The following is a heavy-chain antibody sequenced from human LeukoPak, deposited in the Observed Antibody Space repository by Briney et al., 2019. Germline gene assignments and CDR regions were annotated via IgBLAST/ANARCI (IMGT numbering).Heavy chain of an antibody. D-gene: IGHD2-2*03. Sequence: GGSLRLSCAASGFTFSNYWMSWVRQAPGKGLEWVSSISSSSSYIYYADSVKGRFTISRDNAKNSLYLQMNSLRAEDTAAYYCARDRRLILGIEYGMDVWGQGTTVTVSS. CDR2: ISSSSSYI. V-gene: IGHV3-21*01. CDR1: GFTFSNYW. J-gene: IGHJ6*02. CDR3: ARDRRLILGIEYGMDV.